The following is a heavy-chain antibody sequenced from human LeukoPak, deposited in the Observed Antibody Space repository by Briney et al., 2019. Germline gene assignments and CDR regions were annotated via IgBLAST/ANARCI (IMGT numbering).Heavy chain of an antibody. CDR2: IYTSGST. D-gene: IGHD3-10*01. Sequence: PSQTLSLTCTVSGGSISSGSYYWSWIRQPAGTGLEWIGRIYTSGSTNYNPSPKSRVTISLDTSKNQFSLKLSSVTAADTAVYYCARGGFSHYYGSASHDYWGQGTLVTVSS. CDR3: ARGGFSHYYGSASHDY. CDR1: GGSISSGSYY. V-gene: IGHV4-61*02. J-gene: IGHJ4*02.